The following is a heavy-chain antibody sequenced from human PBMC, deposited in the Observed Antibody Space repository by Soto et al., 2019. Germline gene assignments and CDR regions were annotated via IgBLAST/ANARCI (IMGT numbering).Heavy chain of an antibody. CDR3: ARVERGITIFGVVIPPFDY. CDR2: INSSGSTI. V-gene: IGHV3-11*01. CDR1: GFTFSDYY. Sequence: QVQLVESGGGLVKPGGYRRVSCAASGFTFSDYYMSWIRQAPGKGLEWVSYINSSGSTIYYADSVKGRFTISRDNAKNSLYLQMNSLRAEDTAVYYCARVERGITIFGVVIPPFDYWGQGTLVTVSS. J-gene: IGHJ4*02. D-gene: IGHD3-3*01.